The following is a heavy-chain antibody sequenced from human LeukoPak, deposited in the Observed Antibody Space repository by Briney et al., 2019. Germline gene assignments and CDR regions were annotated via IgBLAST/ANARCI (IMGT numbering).Heavy chain of an antibody. CDR2: IYTSGST. D-gene: IGHD2-2*01. CDR1: GGSISSYY. J-gene: IGHJ4*02. V-gene: IGHV4-4*07. Sequence: PSETLSLTCTVSGGSISSYYWSWIRQPAGKGLEWIGRIYTSGSTNYNPSLKSRVTMSVDTSKNQFSLKLSSVTAADTAVYYCARDNLYSYCSSTSCQYYFDYWGQGTLVTVSS. CDR3: ARDNLYSYCSSTSCQYYFDY.